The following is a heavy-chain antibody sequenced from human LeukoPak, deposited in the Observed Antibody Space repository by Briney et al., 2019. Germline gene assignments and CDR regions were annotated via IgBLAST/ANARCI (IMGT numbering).Heavy chain of an antibody. CDR3: ARGVGYCSSTSCYWWFDP. D-gene: IGHD2-2*01. J-gene: IGHJ5*02. Sequence: GGSLRLSCAASGFTFSSYWMHWVRQAPGKGLVWVSRINSDGSSTSYADSVKGRFTISRDNAKNTLYLQMNSPRAEDTAVYYCARGVGYCSSTSCYWWFDPRGQGTLVTVSS. CDR2: INSDGSST. V-gene: IGHV3-74*01. CDR1: GFTFSSYW.